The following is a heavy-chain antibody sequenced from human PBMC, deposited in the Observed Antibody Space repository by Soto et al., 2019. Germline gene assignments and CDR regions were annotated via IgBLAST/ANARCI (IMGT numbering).Heavy chain of an antibody. CDR1: GFTFSSYA. CDR2: ISKDGGFT. V-gene: IGHV3-64*07. CDR3: ARGERNGAISAGMHDW. D-gene: IGHD2-2*01. J-gene: IGHJ4*02. Sequence: EVQLVQSGGGLVQPGGSLRLSCAASGFTFSSYAMHWVRQAPGKGLEYASAISKDGGFTYYADSVKGRFTISRDNSKNMLYLQMGCLRVEDMAVYYCARGERNGAISAGMHDWWGQGALVTVSS.